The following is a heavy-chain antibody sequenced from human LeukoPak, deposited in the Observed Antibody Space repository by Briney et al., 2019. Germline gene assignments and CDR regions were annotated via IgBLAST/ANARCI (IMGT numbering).Heavy chain of an antibody. Sequence: SETLSLTCAVHGGSFSGYYWSWIRQPPGKGLEWIGEINHSGSTNYNPSLKSRVTISVDTSKNQFSLKLSSATAADTAVYYCARLTARDYYYMDVWGKGTTVTVSS. CDR2: INHSGST. CDR1: GGSFSGYY. CDR3: ARLTARDYYYMDV. V-gene: IGHV4-34*01. J-gene: IGHJ6*03. D-gene: IGHD2-21*02.